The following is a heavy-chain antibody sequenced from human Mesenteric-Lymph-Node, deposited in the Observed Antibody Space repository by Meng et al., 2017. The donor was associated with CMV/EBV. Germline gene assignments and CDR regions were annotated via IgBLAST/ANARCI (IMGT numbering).Heavy chain of an antibody. V-gene: IGHV1-18*01. CDR1: FSSNG. CDR2: ISGYNGNK. Sequence: FSSNGLSEVRQAPGQELEWMGWISGYNGNKKYAQNFQGRVTMTTDTSTGTAYMDLRSLRSDDTAVYYCARVPPYYYDNSGYFPNDYWGQGTLVTVSS. CDR3: ARVPPYYYDNSGYFPNDY. D-gene: IGHD3-22*01. J-gene: IGHJ4*02.